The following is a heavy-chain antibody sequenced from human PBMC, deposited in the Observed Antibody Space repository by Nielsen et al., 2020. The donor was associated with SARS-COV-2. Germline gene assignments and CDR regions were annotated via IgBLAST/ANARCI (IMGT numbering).Heavy chain of an antibody. Sequence: LKISCAASGFRFSDSSMNWVRQASGKGLEWLGRIRSKANDYATEYAASVKGRVIISRDDSKNTAYLLMNSLKIDDTAVYYCTRVNPTSGSWFDAFDIWGQGTLVTVSS. V-gene: IGHV3-73*01. CDR2: IRSKANDYAT. CDR3: TRVNPTSGSWFDAFDI. D-gene: IGHD1-26*01. CDR1: GFRFSDSS. J-gene: IGHJ3*02.